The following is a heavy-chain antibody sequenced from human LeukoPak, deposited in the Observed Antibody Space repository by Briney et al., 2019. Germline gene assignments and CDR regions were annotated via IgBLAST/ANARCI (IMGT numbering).Heavy chain of an antibody. V-gene: IGHV4-59*01. D-gene: IGHD3-22*01. Sequence: PSETLSPTCTVSGGSISSYYWSWIRQPPGKGLEWIGYIYYSGSTNYNPSLKSRVTISVDTSKNQFSLKLSSVTAADTAVYYCARANYYDTVRDAFDIWGQGTMVTVSS. CDR3: ARANYYDTVRDAFDI. CDR1: GGSISSYY. J-gene: IGHJ3*02. CDR2: IYYSGST.